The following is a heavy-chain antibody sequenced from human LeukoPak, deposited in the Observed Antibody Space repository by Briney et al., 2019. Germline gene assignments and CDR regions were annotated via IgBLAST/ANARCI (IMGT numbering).Heavy chain of an antibody. J-gene: IGHJ4*02. CDR1: GDSISTSNSY. CDR2: ISSSGSTI. Sequence: LSLTCTVSGDSISTSNSYWGWIRQPPGKGLEWVSYISSSGSTIYYADSVKGRFTISRDNAKNSLYLQMNSLRAEDTAVYYCAREPGIAVAEDYWGQGTLVTVSS. CDR3: AREPGIAVAEDY. V-gene: IGHV3-11*01. D-gene: IGHD6-19*01.